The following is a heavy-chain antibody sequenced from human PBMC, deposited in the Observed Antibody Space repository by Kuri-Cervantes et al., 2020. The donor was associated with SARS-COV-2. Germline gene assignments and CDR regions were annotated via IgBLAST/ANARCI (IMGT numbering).Heavy chain of an antibody. Sequence: ASVKVSCKASGYTFPSYGISWVRQAPGQNLEWMGWISAYNGNTNYAQKLQGRVTMTTDTSTSTAYMELSSLSSDDTAVYYCARRVAVSAPSGYCGLDVWGKGTTVTVSS. CDR3: ARRVAVSAPSGYCGLDV. CDR1: GYTFPSYG. J-gene: IGHJ6*04. V-gene: IGHV1-18*01. CDR2: ISAYNGNT. D-gene: IGHD6-19*01.